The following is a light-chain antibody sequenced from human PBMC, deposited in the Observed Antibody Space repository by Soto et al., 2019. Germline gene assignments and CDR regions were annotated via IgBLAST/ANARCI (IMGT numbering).Light chain of an antibody. J-gene: IGKJ1*01. Sequence: DIQMTQSPSSLSASVGDRVSITCQASHDIRIYLNWFQQKPGKAPKLLIYGAFNLEPGVPSRFSARGSGTDFTFTISSLQPEDIATYYCQQSYSTLWTFGQGTKVDIK. CDR2: GAF. CDR3: QQSYSTLWT. V-gene: IGKV1-33*01. CDR1: HDIRIY.